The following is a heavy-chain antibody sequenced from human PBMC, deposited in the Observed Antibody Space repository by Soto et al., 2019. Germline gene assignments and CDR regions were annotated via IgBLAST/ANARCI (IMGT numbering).Heavy chain of an antibody. V-gene: IGHV3-23*01. CDR1: GITFSKFA. Sequence: EVQLLESGGGLVQPGGSLRLSCAASGITFSKFAMNWVRQAPGKGLEWVAIISSIGTTSYSDSVKGRFTISRDNSKNTLHLHMNSLRAEDTAVYYCATPNGGYCSGHACYCFDYWGQGTLVSVSS. CDR3: ATPNGGYCSGHACYCFDY. J-gene: IGHJ4*02. CDR2: IISSIGTT. D-gene: IGHD2-15*01.